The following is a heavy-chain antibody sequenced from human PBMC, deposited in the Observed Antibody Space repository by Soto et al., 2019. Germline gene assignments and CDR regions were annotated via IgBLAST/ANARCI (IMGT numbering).Heavy chain of an antibody. CDR1: GFSLSTYGVG. CDR3: ARPVHYDCRDYQYYFDY. V-gene: IGHV2-5*02. J-gene: IGHJ4*01. CDR2: IYWDDGK. Sequence: QITLKESGPTLVKPTQTLTLTCTFTGFSLSTYGVGVSWIRQPPGKALEWLALIYWDDGKRYSPSLHSRLTICKHTSKNQVVLTMTNVDPVDTGTYFCARPVHYDCRDYQYYFDYWGQGTLVTVSS. D-gene: IGHD3-22*01.